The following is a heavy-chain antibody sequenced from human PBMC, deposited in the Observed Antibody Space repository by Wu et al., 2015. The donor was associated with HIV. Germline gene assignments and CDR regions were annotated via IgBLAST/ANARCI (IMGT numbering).Heavy chain of an antibody. J-gene: IGHJ6*02. CDR2: IIPILETA. Sequence: QVQLVQSGAEVKKPGSSVKVSCKASGGTLRSDAINWVRQAPGQGLEWMGGIIPILETANYAQKFQARVTITTDESTSTAYMALNYLTFEDSAVYYCARSSGYDFSLGMDVWGQGTTVTVSS. D-gene: IGHD5-12*01. CDR1: GGTLRSDA. V-gene: IGHV1-69*05. CDR3: ARSSGYDFSLGMDV.